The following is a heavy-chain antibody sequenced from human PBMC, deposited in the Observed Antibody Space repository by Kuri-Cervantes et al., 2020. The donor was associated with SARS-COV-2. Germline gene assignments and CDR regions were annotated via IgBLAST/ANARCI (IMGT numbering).Heavy chain of an antibody. J-gene: IGHJ5*02. Sequence: ASVKVSCNASGYTFTSYDINWVRQATGQWLEWMGWMNPNSGNTGYAQKFQGRVTITRNTSISTAYMELSSLRSEDTAVYYCARGRYSSSYWFDPWGQGTLVTVSS. CDR2: MNPNSGNT. V-gene: IGHV1-8*03. D-gene: IGHD6-6*01. CDR1: GYTFTSYD. CDR3: ARGRYSSSYWFDP.